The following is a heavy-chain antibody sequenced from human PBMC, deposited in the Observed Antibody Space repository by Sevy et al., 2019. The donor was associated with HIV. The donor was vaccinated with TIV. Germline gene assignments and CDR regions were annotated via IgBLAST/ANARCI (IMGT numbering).Heavy chain of an antibody. CDR1: GLTFSFHG. J-gene: IGHJ5*02. V-gene: IGHV3-33*01. CDR3: ARETDNSARWLDP. D-gene: IGHD4-4*01. CDR2: IWHDGSNK. Sequence: GGSLRLSCAASGLTFSFHGMHWVRQAPGKGLEWVALIWHDGSNKYFADSVKGRFTISRDNSKNTLFLQMNSLTLEDTAVYYRARETDNSARWLDPWGQGTLVTVSS.